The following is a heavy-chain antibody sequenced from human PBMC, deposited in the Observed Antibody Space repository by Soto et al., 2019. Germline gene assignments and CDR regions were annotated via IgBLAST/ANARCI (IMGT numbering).Heavy chain of an antibody. J-gene: IGHJ4*02. Sequence: QVQLVQSGAEVKKPGASVKVSCKASGYTFTSYGISWVRQAPGQGLEWMGWISAYNGNTNYAQKLQGRVTMTTDTSTSTAYMELRSLRSDDTAMYYCARDYGAHVVVVTAIPHFDYWGQGTLVTVSS. CDR2: ISAYNGNT. D-gene: IGHD2-21*02. V-gene: IGHV1-18*04. CDR3: ARDYGAHVVVVTAIPHFDY. CDR1: GYTFTSYG.